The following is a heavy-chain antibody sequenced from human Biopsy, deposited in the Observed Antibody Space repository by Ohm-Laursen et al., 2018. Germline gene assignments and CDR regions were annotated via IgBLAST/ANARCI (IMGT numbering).Heavy chain of an antibody. CDR1: GFSVSSYD. Sequence: SLRLSCAAFGFSVSSYDMNWVRQAPGKGLEWISYISETSSHIYDADSVRCRFTVARDIAKNSLYLQLNSLRVEDTAVYYCARDSSRRAREGGMDVWGQGTTVTVSS. V-gene: IGHV3-21*01. CDR3: ARDSSRRAREGGMDV. J-gene: IGHJ6*02. CDR2: ISETSSHI. D-gene: IGHD6-6*01.